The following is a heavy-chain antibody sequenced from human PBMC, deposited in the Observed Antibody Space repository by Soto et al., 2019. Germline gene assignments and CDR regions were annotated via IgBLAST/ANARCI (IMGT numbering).Heavy chain of an antibody. Sequence: LGESLKISCKGSGYSFTTYWISWVRQMPGKGLEWMGIIYPGDSNTKYSPSFQGQVTISADKSISTAYLQWSSLKASDTAMYYCARGAAYSSGCYDYWGQGTLVTVSS. CDR3: ARGAAYSSGCYDY. CDR1: GYSFTTYW. V-gene: IGHV5-51*01. D-gene: IGHD6-19*01. CDR2: IYPGDSNT. J-gene: IGHJ4*02.